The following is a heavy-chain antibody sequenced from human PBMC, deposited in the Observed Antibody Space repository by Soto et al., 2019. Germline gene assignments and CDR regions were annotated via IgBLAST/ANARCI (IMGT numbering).Heavy chain of an antibody. Sequence: PGGSLRLSCAVSGFTVSKAWMSWVRQAPGKGLEWVGRIKSQSSGGTTDYAAPVKGRFTISRDDSENTLILQMNSLEGEDTGVYYCTTDPAGGVSVRDVADYWGQGTLVTVSS. CDR1: GFTVSKAW. CDR2: IKSQSSGGTT. D-gene: IGHD3-16*01. J-gene: IGHJ4*02. CDR3: TTDPAGGVSVRDVADY. V-gene: IGHV3-15*01.